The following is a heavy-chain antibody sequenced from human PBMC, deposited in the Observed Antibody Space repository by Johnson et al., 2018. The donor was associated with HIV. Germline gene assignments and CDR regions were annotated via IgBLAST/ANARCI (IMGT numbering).Heavy chain of an antibody. CDR1: GFTFSSYG. V-gene: IGHV3-23*04. CDR2: ISGSGGST. CDR3: AREVEGFDM. Sequence: EVQLVESGGGVVQPGRSPRLSCVASGFTFSSYGMHWVRQAPGKGLEWVSAISGSGGSTYYADSVKGRFTISRDNSKNTLYLQMNSLRAEDTAVYYCAREVEGFDMWGQGTMVTVSS. J-gene: IGHJ3*02.